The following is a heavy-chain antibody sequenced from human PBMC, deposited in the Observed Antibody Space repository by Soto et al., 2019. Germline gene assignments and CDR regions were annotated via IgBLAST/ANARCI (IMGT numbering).Heavy chain of an antibody. V-gene: IGHV4-30-2*01. Sequence: SETLSLTCAVSGGSISSGGYSWSWIRQPPGKGLEWIGYIYHSGGTYYNPSLKSRVTISVDRSKNQFSLKLSSATAADTAVYYCARAGVAAAGTNYYYYGMDVWGQGTTVTVSS. CDR1: GGSISSGGYS. CDR2: IYHSGGT. J-gene: IGHJ6*02. D-gene: IGHD6-13*01. CDR3: ARAGVAAAGTNYYYYGMDV.